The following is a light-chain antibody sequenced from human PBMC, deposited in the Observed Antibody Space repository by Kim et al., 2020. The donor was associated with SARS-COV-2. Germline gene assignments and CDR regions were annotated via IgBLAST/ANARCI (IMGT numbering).Light chain of an antibody. CDR2: DAS. J-gene: IGKJ1*01. CDR3: QQCNNWPRT. V-gene: IGKV3-15*01. Sequence: EIVMTQSPATLSVSPGERATLSCRASQSVGSNLAWYQQKPGQAPRLLIYDASTRATGIPARFSGSGSGTEFTLTISSLQSEDFAIYYCQQCNNWPRTFGHGTKVDIK. CDR1: QSVGSN.